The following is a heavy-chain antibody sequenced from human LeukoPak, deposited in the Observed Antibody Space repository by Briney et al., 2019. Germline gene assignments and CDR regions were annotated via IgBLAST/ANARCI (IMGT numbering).Heavy chain of an antibody. D-gene: IGHD4-23*01. V-gene: IGHV4-30-2*01. CDR1: GGSISSGGYY. CDR2: IYHSGST. CDR3: AREFGVIRHGGPSSGMDV. J-gene: IGHJ6*02. Sequence: SETLSLTCTVSGGSISSGGYYWSWIRQPPGKGLEWIGYIYHSGSTYYNPSLKSRVTISVDRSKNQFSLNLSSVTAADTGVYYCAREFGVIRHGGPSSGMDVWGQGTTVTVSS.